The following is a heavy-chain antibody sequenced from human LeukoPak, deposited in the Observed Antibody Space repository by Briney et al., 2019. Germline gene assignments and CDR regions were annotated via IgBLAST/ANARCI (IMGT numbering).Heavy chain of an antibody. CDR2: ISYDGSNK. D-gene: IGHD6-19*01. CDR3: VKTTRSGWYNLFFDY. J-gene: IGHJ4*02. CDR1: GFTFSNFA. Sequence: GGSLRLSCAASGFTFSNFAMTWVRQAPGKGLEWVAVISYDGSNKYYADSVKGRFTISRDNSKNTLYLQMSSLRAEDTAVYYCVKTTRSGWYNLFFDYWGQGTLVTVSS. V-gene: IGHV3-30-3*02.